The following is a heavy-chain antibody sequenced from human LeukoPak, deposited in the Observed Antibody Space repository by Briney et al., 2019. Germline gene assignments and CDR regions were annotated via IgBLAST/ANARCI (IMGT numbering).Heavy chain of an antibody. V-gene: IGHV1-2*02. Sequence: ASVKVSCKASGYTFXGYYMHWVRQAPGQGLEWMGWINPNSGGTNYAQKFQGRVTMTRDTSISTAYMELSRLRSDDTAVYYCARVGTDVANPDYWGQGTLVTVSS. D-gene: IGHD1-14*01. J-gene: IGHJ4*02. CDR3: ARVGTDVANPDY. CDR2: INPNSGGT. CDR1: GYTFXGYY.